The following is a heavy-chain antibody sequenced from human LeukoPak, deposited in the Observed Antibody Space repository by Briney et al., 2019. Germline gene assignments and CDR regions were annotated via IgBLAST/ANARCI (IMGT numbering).Heavy chain of an antibody. CDR1: GFTVSSSY. CDR2: IYSGGST. V-gene: IGHV3-66*01. J-gene: IGHJ4*02. CDR3: AREARYSSSWLYFDY. Sequence: GGSLRLSCAASGFTVSSSYMSWVRQAPGKGLEWVSVIYSGGSTYYADSVKGRFTISRDNSKNTLYLQMNSLRAEDTAVYYCAREARYSSSWLYFDYWGQGTLVTVSS. D-gene: IGHD6-13*01.